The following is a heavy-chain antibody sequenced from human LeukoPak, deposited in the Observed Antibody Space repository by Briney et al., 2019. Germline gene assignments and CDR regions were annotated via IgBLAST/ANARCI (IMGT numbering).Heavy chain of an antibody. CDR1: GFTVSSNY. D-gene: IGHD4-11*01. Sequence: QPGGSLRLSCAASGFTVSSNYMSWVRQAPGKGLEWVSVIYSGGSTYYADSVKGRFTISRDNSKNTLYLQMNSLRAEDTAVYYCASNNYDYSDYALILRAVDIWGQGTMVTVSS. J-gene: IGHJ3*02. CDR3: ASNNYDYSDYALILRAVDI. CDR2: IYSGGST. V-gene: IGHV3-66*01.